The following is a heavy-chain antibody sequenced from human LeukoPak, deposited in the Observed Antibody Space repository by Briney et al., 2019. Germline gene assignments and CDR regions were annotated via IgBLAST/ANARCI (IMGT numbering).Heavy chain of an antibody. CDR3: ARVMGYTIEDYFDY. V-gene: IGHV4-61*02. CDR1: GDSISSGDYY. CDR2: ISSSGST. D-gene: IGHD3-9*01. Sequence: SETLSLTCTVSGDSISSGDYYWSWIRQPAGKGLEWIGRISSSGSTNYNPSLKSRVTISVKTSKNQFSLKLRSVTAADTAVYYCARVMGYTIEDYFDYWGQGTLVTVSS. J-gene: IGHJ4*02.